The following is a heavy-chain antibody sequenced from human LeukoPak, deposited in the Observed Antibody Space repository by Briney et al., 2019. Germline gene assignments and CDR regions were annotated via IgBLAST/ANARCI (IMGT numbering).Heavy chain of an antibody. CDR1: GFTFSSYS. J-gene: IGHJ4*02. CDR2: ISSSSSYI. V-gene: IGHV3-21*03. Sequence: GGSLRLSCAASGFTFSSYSMNWVRQAPGKGLEWVSSISSSSSYIYYADSVKGRFTISRDNAKNSLYLQMNSLKTEDTAVYYCTRAGIQKGRPDYWGQGTLVTVSS. CDR3: TRAGIQKGRPDY. D-gene: IGHD5-18*01.